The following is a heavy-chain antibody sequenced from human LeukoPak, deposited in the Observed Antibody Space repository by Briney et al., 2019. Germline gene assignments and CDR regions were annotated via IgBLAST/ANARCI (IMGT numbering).Heavy chain of an antibody. V-gene: IGHV3-30*03. D-gene: IGHD6-13*01. CDR1: GFTFSSYG. Sequence: QPGRSLRLSCAASGFTFSSYGMHWARQAPGKGLEWVAVISYDGSNKYYADSVKGRFTTSRDNSKNTLYLQMNSLRAEDTAVYYCARDMYSSSWYYFDYWAREPWSPSPQ. CDR3: ARDMYSSSWYYFDY. CDR2: ISYDGSNK. J-gene: IGHJ4*02.